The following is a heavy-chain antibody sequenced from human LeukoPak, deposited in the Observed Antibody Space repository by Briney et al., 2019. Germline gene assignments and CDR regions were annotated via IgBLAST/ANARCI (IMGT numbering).Heavy chain of an antibody. CDR2: IKQDGSEK. D-gene: IGHD5-18*01. CDR3: ARGVRGYSYGFDY. J-gene: IGHJ4*02. CDR1: GFTLSSYW. Sequence: GGSLRLSCAASGFTLSSYWMSWVRQAPGKGLEWVANIKQDGSEKYYVDSVKGRFTISRDNAKNSLYLQMNSLRAEDTAVYYCARGVRGYSYGFDYWGQGTLVTVSS. V-gene: IGHV3-7*01.